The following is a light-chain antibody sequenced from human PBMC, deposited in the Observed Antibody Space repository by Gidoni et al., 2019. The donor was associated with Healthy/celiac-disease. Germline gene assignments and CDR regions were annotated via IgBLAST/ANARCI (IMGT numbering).Light chain of an antibody. J-gene: IGKJ5*01. Sequence: ITMTQSQSSLSASVGDRVTITCRASQSISSYLNWYQQKPGKAPKLLIYAASSLQSGVPSRFSGSGSGTDFTLTISSLQPEDFATYYCQQSYSTPRITFGQGTRLEIK. CDR2: AAS. V-gene: IGKV1-39*01. CDR1: QSISSY. CDR3: QQSYSTPRIT.